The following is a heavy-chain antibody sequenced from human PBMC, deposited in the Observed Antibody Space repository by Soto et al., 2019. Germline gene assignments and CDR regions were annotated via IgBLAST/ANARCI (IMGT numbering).Heavy chain of an antibody. V-gene: IGHV1-3*01. CDR3: VCIFSGGYSYGFYYYGMDV. Sequence: ASVEVSCKASGYTFTSYAMHWVRQAPGQRLEWMGWINAGNGNTKYSQKVQDRVTITRDTSASTAYMELTSLRSEDTAVYYCVCIFSGGYSYGFYYYGMDVWGPGTTVTVSS. CDR1: GYTFTSYA. CDR2: INAGNGNT. J-gene: IGHJ6*02. D-gene: IGHD5-18*01.